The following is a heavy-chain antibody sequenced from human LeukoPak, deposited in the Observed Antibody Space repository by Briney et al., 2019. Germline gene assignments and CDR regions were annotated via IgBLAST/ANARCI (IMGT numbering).Heavy chain of an antibody. Sequence: GGSLRLSCVDSGFTFSNHAMHWVRKAPDKGLEWVAVISYEGSDKHYTDSVKGRFTISRDNSKKTLYLQMNSLRTEDTALYYCTREGSGRLIDYWGQGTLVTVSS. V-gene: IGHV3-30-3*01. CDR2: ISYEGSDK. D-gene: IGHD3-22*01. J-gene: IGHJ4*02. CDR3: TREGSGRLIDY. CDR1: GFTFSNHA.